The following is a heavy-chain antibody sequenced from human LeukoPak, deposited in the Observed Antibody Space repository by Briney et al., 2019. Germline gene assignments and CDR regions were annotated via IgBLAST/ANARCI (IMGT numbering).Heavy chain of an antibody. V-gene: IGHV4-31*03. J-gene: IGHJ4*02. CDR1: SGSISSSGYY. CDR3: ARNADMYYYVDN. CDR2: IYYSGST. Sequence: SETLSLTCTVSSGSISSSGYYCSWIRQHPGKGLEWIGCIYYSGSTYYNPSLKSRVTISVDTSKDQFSLSLSSVTTADTAVYYCARNADMYYYVDNWGQGTLVTVSS. D-gene: IGHD3-10*01.